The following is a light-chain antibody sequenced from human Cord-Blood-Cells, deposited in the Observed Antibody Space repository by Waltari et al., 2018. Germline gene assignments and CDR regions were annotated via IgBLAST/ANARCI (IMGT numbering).Light chain of an antibody. CDR2: WAS. CDR1: QSVLYSSNNKNY. CDR3: QQYYSTPYT. Sequence: DIVMTQSPDSLAVSSAARATINCKSSQSVLYSSNNKNYLAWYQQKPGQPPKLLIYWASTRESGVPDRFSGSGSGTDFTLTISSLQAEDVAVYYCQQYYSTPYTFGQGTKLEIK. J-gene: IGKJ2*01. V-gene: IGKV4-1*01.